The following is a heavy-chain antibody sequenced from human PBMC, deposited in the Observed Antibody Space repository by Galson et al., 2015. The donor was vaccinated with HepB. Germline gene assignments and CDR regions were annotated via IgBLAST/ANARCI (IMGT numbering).Heavy chain of an antibody. J-gene: IGHJ4*02. D-gene: IGHD3-16*01. Sequence: SLRLSCAASRFTFRNAWMSWVRQAPGKGLEWVGRIKNKADGGTTDYAAPVKGRFTISRDDSKNMLFLQMNSPKTEDTAVYYCTTDPDLGSGGARNVDFWGQGTLVTVSS. V-gene: IGHV3-15*01. CDR1: RFTFRNAW. CDR2: IKNKADGGTT. CDR3: TTDPDLGSGGARNVDF.